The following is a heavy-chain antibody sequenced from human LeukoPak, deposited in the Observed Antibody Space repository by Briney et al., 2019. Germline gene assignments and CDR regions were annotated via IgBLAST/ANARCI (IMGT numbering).Heavy chain of an antibody. V-gene: IGHV1-2*02. J-gene: IGHJ4*02. CDR1: GYTFTGYY. CDR3: ATLLAIAVAGTVGDY. Sequence: ASVEVSCKASGYTFTGYYMHWVRQAPGQGLEWMGWINPNSGGTNYAQKFQGRVTMTRDASISTAYMELSRLRSDDTAVYYCATLLAIAVAGTVGDYWGRGTLVTVSS. CDR2: INPNSGGT. D-gene: IGHD6-19*01.